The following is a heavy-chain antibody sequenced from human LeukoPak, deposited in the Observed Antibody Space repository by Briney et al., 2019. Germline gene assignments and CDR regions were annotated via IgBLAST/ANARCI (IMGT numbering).Heavy chain of an antibody. V-gene: IGHV3-33*06. D-gene: IGHD3-3*01. J-gene: IGHJ4*02. CDR1: GFTFSSYG. Sequence: GRSLRLSCAASGFTFSSYGMHWVRQAPGKGLEWVAVIRYDGSNKYYADSVKGRFTISRDNSKNTLYLQMNSLRAEDTAVYYCAKDADFWSGYYGIDYWGQGTLVTVSS. CDR2: IRYDGSNK. CDR3: AKDADFWSGYYGIDY.